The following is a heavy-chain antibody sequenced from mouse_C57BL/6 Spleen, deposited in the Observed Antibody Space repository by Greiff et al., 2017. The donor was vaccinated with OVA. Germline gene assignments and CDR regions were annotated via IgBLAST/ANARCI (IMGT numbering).Heavy chain of an antibody. V-gene: IGHV1-59*01. CDR2: IDPSDSYT. CDR3: ARWDSGYFDY. CDR1: GYTFTSYW. J-gene: IGHJ2*01. Sequence: QVQLKQPGAELVRPGTSVKLSCKASGYTFTSYWMHWVKQRPGQGLEWIGVIDPSDSYTNYNQKFKGKATLTVDTSSSTAYMQLSSLTSEDSAVYYCARWDSGYFDYWGQGTTLTVSS. D-gene: IGHD3-1*01.